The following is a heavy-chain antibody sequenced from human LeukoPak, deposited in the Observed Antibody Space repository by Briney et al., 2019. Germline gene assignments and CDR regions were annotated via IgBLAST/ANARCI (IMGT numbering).Heavy chain of an antibody. D-gene: IGHD2-15*01. CDR2: MNPNSGNT. CDR1: SYTFTSYG. Sequence: ASVKVSCKAFSYTFTSYGISWVRQAPGQGLEWMGWMNPNSGNTGYAQKFQGRVTMTRNTSISTAYMELSSLRSEDTAVYYCARGRMRGYCSGGSCPTWGQGTLVTVSS. J-gene: IGHJ5*02. V-gene: IGHV1-8*02. CDR3: ARGRMRGYCSGGSCPT.